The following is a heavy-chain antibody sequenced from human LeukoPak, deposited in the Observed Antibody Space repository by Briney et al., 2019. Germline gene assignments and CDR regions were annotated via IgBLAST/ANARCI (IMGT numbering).Heavy chain of an antibody. V-gene: IGHV3-48*01. CDR3: ARDLSDYGATRFAY. Sequence: GGSPRLSCAASGFTFSSYSMNWVRQAPGKGLDWVSYISSSSSTIYYADSVKGRFTISRDNAKNSLYLQMNSLRAEDTAVYYSARDLSDYGATRFAYWGQGTLVTVSS. CDR1: GFTFSSYS. J-gene: IGHJ4*02. CDR2: ISSSSSTI. D-gene: IGHD4/OR15-4a*01.